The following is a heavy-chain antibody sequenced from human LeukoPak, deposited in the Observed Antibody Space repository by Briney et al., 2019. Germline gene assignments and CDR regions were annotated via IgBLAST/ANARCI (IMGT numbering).Heavy chain of an antibody. D-gene: IGHD3-10*01. Sequence: GGSLRLSCAASGFTFSTYGLHWVRQAPGKGLEWVAVIWYDGSNKYYADSVKGRLTISRDNSKNTLYLQMNSLRVEDTAVYYCARVGSVDSWFDPWGQGTLVTVSS. CDR3: ARVGSVDSWFDP. J-gene: IGHJ5*02. CDR1: GFTFSTYG. CDR2: IWYDGSNK. V-gene: IGHV3-33*01.